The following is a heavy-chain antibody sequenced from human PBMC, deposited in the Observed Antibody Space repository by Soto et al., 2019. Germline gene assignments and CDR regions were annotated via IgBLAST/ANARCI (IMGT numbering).Heavy chain of an antibody. CDR3: ATIVASAHGLQAYGGFNT. D-gene: IGHD5-12*01. CDR2: IYYSGAT. CDR1: GVAITSDTYY. Sequence: QVQLQESGPGLVNPSQTLFLTCTVSGVAITSDTYYWSWLRQQPGKVMECIGYIYYSGATYYNMSLNSRLTISMYTSENQSSLIPNSVTAADTAVSYCATIVASAHGLQAYGGFNTCGQGTLVTVSS. J-gene: IGHJ5*02. V-gene: IGHV4-31*03.